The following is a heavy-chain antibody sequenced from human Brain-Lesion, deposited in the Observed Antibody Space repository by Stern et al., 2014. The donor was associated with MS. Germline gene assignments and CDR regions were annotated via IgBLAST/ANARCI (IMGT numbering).Heavy chain of an antibody. CDR2: IHDDTGST. J-gene: IGHJ6*02. CDR1: GNPFSDHY. V-gene: IGHV1-2*04. Sequence: QVQLVQSRAELKMPGASVKVFCEASGNPFSDHYIHWVRQATGKGLESMGWIHDDTGSTKYSQNLQGWVNMTRDSSISTIYMEMNRLRSDDTAVYFCARGPRLVVVAADFVGGGPLDYYYYAMDVWGQGTTVTVSS. D-gene: IGHD2-2*01. CDR3: ARGPRLVVVAADFVGGGPLDYYYYAMDV.